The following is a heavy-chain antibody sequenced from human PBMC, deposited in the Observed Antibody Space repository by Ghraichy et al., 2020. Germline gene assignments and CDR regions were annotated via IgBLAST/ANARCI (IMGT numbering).Heavy chain of an antibody. J-gene: IGHJ6*02. CDR1: GFTFSSYS. CDR3: ARDPTGGYDFWSGYFTYYYYYYGMDV. V-gene: IGHV3-48*02. D-gene: IGHD3-3*01. CDR2: ISSSSSTI. Sequence: GGSLRLSCAASGFTFSSYSMNWVRQAPGKGLEWVSYISSSSSTIYYADSVKGRFTISRDNAKNSLYLQMNSLRDEDTAVYYCARDPTGGYDFWSGYFTYYYYYYGMDVWGQGTTVTVSS.